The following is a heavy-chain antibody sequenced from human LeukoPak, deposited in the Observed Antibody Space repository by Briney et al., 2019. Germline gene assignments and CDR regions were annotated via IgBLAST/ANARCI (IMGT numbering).Heavy chain of an antibody. D-gene: IGHD6-13*01. CDR3: AREGGEYSSSWRNPGWDFHY. V-gene: IGHV1-46*01. J-gene: IGHJ4*02. CDR1: GYTFTSYY. CDR2: INPSGGST. Sequence: ASVKVSCKASGYTFTSYYMHWVRQAPGQGLEWMGIINPSGGSTSYAQKFQGRVTMTRDTSTSTVYMELSSLRSEDTAVYYCAREGGEYSSSWRNPGWDFHYWGQGTLVTVSS.